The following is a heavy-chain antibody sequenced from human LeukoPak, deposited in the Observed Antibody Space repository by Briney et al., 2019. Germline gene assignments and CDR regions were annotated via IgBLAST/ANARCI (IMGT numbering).Heavy chain of an antibody. V-gene: IGHV4-30-4*01. CDR2: IYYSGST. D-gene: IGHD3-22*01. CDR3: ARGDDYYDSSGYPYYFDY. Sequence: SETLSLTCTVSGGSISSGDYYWSWIRQPPGKGLEWIGYIYYSGSTYYNPSLKSRVTISVDTSKNQFSLKLSSVTAADTAVYYCARGDDYYDSSGYPYYFDYWGQGTLVTVSS. CDR1: GGSISSGDYY. J-gene: IGHJ4*02.